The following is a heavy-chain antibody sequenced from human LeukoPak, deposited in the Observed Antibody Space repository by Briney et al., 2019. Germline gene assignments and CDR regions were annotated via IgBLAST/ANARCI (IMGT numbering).Heavy chain of an antibody. V-gene: IGHV1-46*01. Sequence: ASVKVSCKASGYTFTDYYMHWVRQAPGQGFQWMGLINPGGGNTNYAQNFQGRLTMTRDTSTTTVYMELSGLRSEDTAIYYCARIRDGYNDAYDIWGQGTVVTVPS. CDR1: GYTFTDYY. D-gene: IGHD5-24*01. J-gene: IGHJ3*02. CDR3: ARIRDGYNDAYDI. CDR2: INPGGGNT.